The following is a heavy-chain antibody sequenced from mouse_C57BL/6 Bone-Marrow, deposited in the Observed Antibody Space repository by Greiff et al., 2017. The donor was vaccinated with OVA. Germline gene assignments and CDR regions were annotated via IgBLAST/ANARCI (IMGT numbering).Heavy chain of an antibody. V-gene: IGHV10-1*01. Sequence: EVQLQESGGGLVQPKGSLKLSCAASGFSFNTYAMNWVRQAPGKGLEWVARIRSKSNNYATYYADSVKDRFTISRDDSESMLYLQMNNLKTEDTAMYYCVRGGLGLWYFDVWGTGTTVTVSS. D-gene: IGHD4-1*01. CDR3: VRGGLGLWYFDV. CDR1: GFSFNTYA. CDR2: IRSKSNNYAT. J-gene: IGHJ1*03.